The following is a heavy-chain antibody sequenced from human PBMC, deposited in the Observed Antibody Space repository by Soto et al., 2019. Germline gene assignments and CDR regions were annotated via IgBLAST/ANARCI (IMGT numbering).Heavy chain of an antibody. D-gene: IGHD1-7*01. CDR3: ARARTTTWSGTTRGWFDP. Sequence: GESLKISCKGSGYSFTSYWIGWVRQMPGKGLEWMGIIYPGDSDTRYSPSFQGQVTISADKSISTAYLQWSSLKASDTAMYYCARARTTTWSGTTRGWFDPWGQGSLVTVSS. J-gene: IGHJ5*02. V-gene: IGHV5-51*01. CDR1: GYSFTSYW. CDR2: IYPGDSDT.